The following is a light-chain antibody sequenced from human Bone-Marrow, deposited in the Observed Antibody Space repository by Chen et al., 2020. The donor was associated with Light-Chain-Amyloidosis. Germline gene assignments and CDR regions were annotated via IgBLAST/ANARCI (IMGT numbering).Light chain of an antibody. Sequence: EIVLTQSPGTLSLSPGEGANLSCRASQTICSNYLTWYQQKFGQAPRLLIYGSSSRATGIPDRFTGSGSGTDFTLTINRLEPEDFAMYYCQQYGTSALTFRGGTKVEIK. CDR3: QQYGTSALT. CDR2: GSS. CDR1: QTICSNY. J-gene: IGKJ4*01. V-gene: IGKV3-20*01.